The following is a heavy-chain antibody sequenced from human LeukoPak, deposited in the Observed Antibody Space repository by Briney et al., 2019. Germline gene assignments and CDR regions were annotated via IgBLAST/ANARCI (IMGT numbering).Heavy chain of an antibody. J-gene: IGHJ4*02. D-gene: IGHD5-18*01. CDR1: GGSISSYY. V-gene: IGHV4-59*08. CDR3: ARNRGYSYGYPFDY. Sequence: PSETLSLTCTVSGGSISSYYWSWIRQPPGKGLEWIGYIYYSGSTNYNLSLKSRVTISVDTSKNQFSLKLSSVTAADTAVYYCARNRGYSYGYPFDYWGQGTLVTVSS. CDR2: IYYSGST.